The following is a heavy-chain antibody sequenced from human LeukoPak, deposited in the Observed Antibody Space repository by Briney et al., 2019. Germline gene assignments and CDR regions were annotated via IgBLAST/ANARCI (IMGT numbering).Heavy chain of an antibody. CDR1: GYTFTSYG. CDR3: ATAQNCGADCYPYYFDY. V-gene: IGHV1-18*01. Sequence: ASVKVSCKASGYTFTSYGISWVRQAPGQGLEWMGWISAYNGNTNYAQKFQGRVTMTEDTSTDTAYMELSSLRSEDTAVYYCATAQNCGADCYPYYFDYWGQGTLVTVSS. D-gene: IGHD2-21*01. CDR2: ISAYNGNT. J-gene: IGHJ4*02.